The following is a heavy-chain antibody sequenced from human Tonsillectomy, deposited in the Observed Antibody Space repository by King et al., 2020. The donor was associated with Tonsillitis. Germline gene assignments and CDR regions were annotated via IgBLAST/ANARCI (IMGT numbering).Heavy chain of an antibody. V-gene: IGHV5-51*03. Sequence: VQLVQSGAEVKKPGESLKISCQASGYSFTSYWIGWVRQMPGKGLEWMGIIFPADSDTRYSPSFQGQVTMSADKSNSTAYLQWSSLKASDTAMYYCARTITVPTNYYYYYMDVWGKGTTVTVSS. J-gene: IGHJ6*03. D-gene: IGHD4-17*01. CDR3: ARTITVPTNYYYYYMDV. CDR2: IFPADSDT. CDR1: GYSFTSYW.